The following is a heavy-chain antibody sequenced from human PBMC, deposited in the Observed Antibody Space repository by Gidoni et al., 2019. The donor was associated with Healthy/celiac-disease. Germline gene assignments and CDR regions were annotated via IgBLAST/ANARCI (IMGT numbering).Heavy chain of an antibody. V-gene: IGHV4-39*01. Sequence: GWIRQPPRKGLEWIGSIYYSGSTYYNPSLKSRVTISVDTSKNQFSLKLSSVTAADTAVYYCARAIMVGGVKAWYYFDYWGQGTLVTVSS. D-gene: IGHD3-10*01. CDR2: IYYSGST. CDR3: ARAIMVGGVKAWYYFDY. J-gene: IGHJ4*02.